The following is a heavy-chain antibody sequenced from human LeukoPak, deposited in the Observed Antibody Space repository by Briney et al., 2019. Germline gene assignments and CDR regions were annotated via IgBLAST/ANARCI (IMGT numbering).Heavy chain of an antibody. D-gene: IGHD2-15*01. V-gene: IGHV3-23*01. CDR2: ISGSGGST. Sequence: GGSLRLSCAASGFTFSSYAMHWVRQAPGKGLEWVSAISGSGGSTYYADSVKGRFTISRDNSKNTLYLQMNSLRAEDTAVYYCAKRHCSGGSCYVGPWGQGTLVTVSS. CDR1: GFTFSSYA. J-gene: IGHJ5*02. CDR3: AKRHCSGGSCYVGP.